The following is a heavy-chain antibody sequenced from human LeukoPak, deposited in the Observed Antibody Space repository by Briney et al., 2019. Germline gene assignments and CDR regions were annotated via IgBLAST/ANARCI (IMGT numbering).Heavy chain of an antibody. Sequence: SETLSLTCSVSVFSISSGYFWGWIRQPPGKGLECIGCIYHSGTTYYNPSLESRVTISVDTSKNQFSLKLSCVTAADTSVYYCARGSGSDSWGQGTLVTVSS. CDR2: IYHSGTT. D-gene: IGHD5-12*01. J-gene: IGHJ4*02. CDR1: VFSISSGYF. V-gene: IGHV4-38-2*02. CDR3: ARGSGSDS.